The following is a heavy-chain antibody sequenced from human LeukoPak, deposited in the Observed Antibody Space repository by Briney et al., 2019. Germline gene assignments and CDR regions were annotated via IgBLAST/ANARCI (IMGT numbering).Heavy chain of an antibody. J-gene: IGHJ2*01. D-gene: IGHD6-13*01. CDR2: IYTSGST. Sequence: PSETLSLTCTVSGGSISSGSYYWSWIRQPAGKGLEWIGRIYTSGSTSYNPSLKSRVTISVDTSKNQFSLKLSSVTAADTAVYYCARDNSIAAAGIFLHWYFDLWGRGTLVTVSS. CDR3: ARDNSIAAAGIFLHWYFDL. CDR1: GGSISSGSYY. V-gene: IGHV4-61*02.